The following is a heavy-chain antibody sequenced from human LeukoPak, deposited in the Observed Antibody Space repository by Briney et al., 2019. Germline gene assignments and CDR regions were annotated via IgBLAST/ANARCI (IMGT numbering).Heavy chain of an antibody. J-gene: IGHJ6*03. CDR3: AKEPTVGDYGFYYMDV. CDR2: ISSSSSTI. Sequence: PGGSLRLSCAASGFTFSSYSMNWVRQAPGKGLEWVSYISSSSSTIYYADSVKGRFTISRDNAKNSLYLQMNSLRAEDTAVYYCAKEPTVGDYGFYYMDVWGKGTTVSVSS. D-gene: IGHD4-17*01. V-gene: IGHV3-48*01. CDR1: GFTFSSYS.